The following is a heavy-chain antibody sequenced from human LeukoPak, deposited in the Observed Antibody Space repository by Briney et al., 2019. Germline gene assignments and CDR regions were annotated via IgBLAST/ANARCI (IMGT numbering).Heavy chain of an antibody. J-gene: IGHJ4*02. D-gene: IGHD3-22*01. V-gene: IGHV4-59*01. CDR3: AGNYYDSSGYKIDY. CDR1: GGSISSYY. Sequence: SETLSLTCTVSGGSISSYYWSWIRQPAGKGLEWIGYIYYSGSTNYNPSLKSRVTISVDTSKNQFSLKLSSVTAADTAVYYCAGNYYDSSGYKIDYWGQGTLVTVSS. CDR2: IYYSGST.